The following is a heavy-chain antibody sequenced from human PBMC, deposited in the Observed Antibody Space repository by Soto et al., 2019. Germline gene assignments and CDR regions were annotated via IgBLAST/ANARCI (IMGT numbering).Heavy chain of an antibody. CDR1: GGSISSGGYY. CDR3: ATNIVATINETPPDAFDI. V-gene: IGHV4-31*03. Sequence: QVQLQESGPGLVKPSQTLSLTCTVSGGSISSGGYYWSWIRQHPGKGLEWIGYIYYSGSTYYNPSLKSRVTISVDTSKNQFSLKLSSVTAADTAVYYCATNIVATINETPPDAFDIWGQGTMVTVSS. CDR2: IYYSGST. D-gene: IGHD5-12*01. J-gene: IGHJ3*02.